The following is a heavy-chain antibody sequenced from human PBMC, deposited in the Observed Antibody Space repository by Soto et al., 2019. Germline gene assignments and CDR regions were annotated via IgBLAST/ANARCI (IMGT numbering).Heavy chain of an antibody. D-gene: IGHD2-2*03. J-gene: IGHJ3*02. Sequence: GGSLRLSCAASGFTFSRYWMHWVRQAPGKGLVWVSRINIYGSSTDYADSVKGRFTISRDNAKNTLYLQMNSLRVGDTAVYYCARGWIGDLNDAFDIWGQGTMVTVSS. V-gene: IGHV3-74*01. CDR3: ARGWIGDLNDAFDI. CDR1: GFTFSRYW. CDR2: INIYGSST.